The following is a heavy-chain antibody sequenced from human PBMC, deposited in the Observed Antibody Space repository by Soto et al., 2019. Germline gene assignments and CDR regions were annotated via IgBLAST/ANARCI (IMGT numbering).Heavy chain of an antibody. V-gene: IGHV3-7*01. CDR1: GFTFSSYW. Sequence: EVQLVGSGGGLVQPGGSLRLSCAASGFTFSSYWLSWVRQAPGKGLEWVANIKQDGSEKYYVDSMKGRFTISRDNAKNSLYLQMNGLRVEDTAVYYCARGNAFEYWGQGTLVTVSS. CDR2: IKQDGSEK. D-gene: IGHD2-8*01. J-gene: IGHJ4*02. CDR3: ARGNAFEY.